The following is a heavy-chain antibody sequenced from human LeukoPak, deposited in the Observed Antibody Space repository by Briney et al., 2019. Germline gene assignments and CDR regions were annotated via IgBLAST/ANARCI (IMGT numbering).Heavy chain of an antibody. Sequence: GGSLRLSCAASGFTFSTYAMSWVRQAPGKGLEWVSAISGSGDGGSGGNTYYADSVKGRFTISRDNSKNTLYLQMNSLRAEDTAVYYCARDIVVVPAAMAWFDPWGQGTLVTVSS. CDR1: GFTFSTYA. CDR3: ARDIVVVPAAMAWFDP. V-gene: IGHV3-23*01. J-gene: IGHJ5*02. D-gene: IGHD2-2*01. CDR2: ISGSGDGGSGGNT.